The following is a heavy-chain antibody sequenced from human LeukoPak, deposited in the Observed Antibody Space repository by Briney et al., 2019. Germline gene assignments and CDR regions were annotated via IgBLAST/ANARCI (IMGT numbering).Heavy chain of an antibody. CDR1: GLTFSSYA. D-gene: IGHD3-10*01. CDR3: AKDNQWFGELLFDY. Sequence: GGSLRLSCAASGLTFSSYAVSWVRQAPGKGLEWVSAISGSGGSTYYADSVKGRFTISRDNSKNTLYLQMNSLRAEDTAVYYCAKDNQWFGELLFDYWGQGTLVTVSS. J-gene: IGHJ4*02. CDR2: ISGSGGST. V-gene: IGHV3-23*01.